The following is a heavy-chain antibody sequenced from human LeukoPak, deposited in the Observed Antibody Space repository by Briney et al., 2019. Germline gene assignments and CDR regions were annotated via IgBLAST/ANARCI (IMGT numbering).Heavy chain of an antibody. CDR2: ISSSSSYI. Sequence: AGGSLRLSCAASGFTFSSYSMNWVRQAPGKGLEWVSSISSSSSYIYYADSVKGRFTISRDNAKNSLYLQMNSLRAEDTAEYYCARDQYYYDSNAFDTWGQGTMVTVSS. CDR1: GFTFSSYS. CDR3: ARDQYYYDSNAFDT. D-gene: IGHD3-22*01. V-gene: IGHV3-21*01. J-gene: IGHJ3*02.